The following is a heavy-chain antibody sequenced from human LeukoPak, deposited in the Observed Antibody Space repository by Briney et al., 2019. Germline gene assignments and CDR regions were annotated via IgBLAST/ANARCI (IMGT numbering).Heavy chain of an antibody. J-gene: IGHJ3*02. V-gene: IGHV6-1*01. Sequence: SQTLSLTCAISGDSVSSNSAAWNWIRQSPSRGLEWLGRTYYRSKWYNDYAVSVKSRITINPDTSKNQFSLQLNSVTPEDTAVYYCARADLLSGWQSDAFDIWGQGTMVTVSS. CDR1: GDSVSSNSAA. D-gene: IGHD6-19*01. CDR2: TYYRSKWYN. CDR3: ARADLLSGWQSDAFDI.